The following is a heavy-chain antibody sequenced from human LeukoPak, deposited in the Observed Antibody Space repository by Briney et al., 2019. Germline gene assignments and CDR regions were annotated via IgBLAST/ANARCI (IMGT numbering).Heavy chain of an antibody. CDR2: LYGGGTT. Sequence: GGSLRLSCAVFGVTVSSNYMSWVRQAPGKGLEWVSVLYGGGTTYYADSVKGRFTISRDNAKNSLYLQMNSLRAEDTAVYYCARVTGYGAYDALDIWGQGTMVIVSS. J-gene: IGHJ3*02. CDR1: GVTVSSNY. D-gene: IGHD4-17*01. CDR3: ARVTGYGAYDALDI. V-gene: IGHV3-53*01.